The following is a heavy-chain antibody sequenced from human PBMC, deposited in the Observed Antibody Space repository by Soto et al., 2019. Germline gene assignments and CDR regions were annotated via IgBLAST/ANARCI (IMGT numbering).Heavy chain of an antibody. V-gene: IGHV4-39*01. Sequence: PSETLSLTCTVSGGSISSGDYYWSWIRQPPGKGLEWIGSIYYSGSTYYNPSLKSRVTVSVDTSKNQFSLKLSSVTAADTAVYDCARHPSDFWFDPWGQGTLVTVSS. CDR2: IYYSGST. CDR3: ARHPSDFWFDP. J-gene: IGHJ5*02. CDR1: GGSISSGDYY. D-gene: IGHD2-21*02.